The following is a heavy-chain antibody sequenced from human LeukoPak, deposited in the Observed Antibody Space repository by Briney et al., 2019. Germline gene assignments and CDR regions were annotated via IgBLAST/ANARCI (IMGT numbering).Heavy chain of an antibody. Sequence: GESLKISCKGFGYNFSNYWIGWVRQMPGKGLEWMGIIHPGDSRTRYSPSLQGQVTILSDKSINTAYLQWSSLKASDTAMYYCARRQCSGGSCYYFDSWGQGTLVTVSS. J-gene: IGHJ4*02. CDR3: ARRQCSGGSCYYFDS. CDR1: GYNFSNYW. D-gene: IGHD2-15*01. V-gene: IGHV5-51*01. CDR2: IHPGDSRT.